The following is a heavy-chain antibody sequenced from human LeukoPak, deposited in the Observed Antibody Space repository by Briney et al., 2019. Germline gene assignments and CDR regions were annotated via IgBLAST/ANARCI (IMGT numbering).Heavy chain of an antibody. D-gene: IGHD3-3*01. CDR1: GFTFSNFA. Sequence: GGSLRLSCAASGFTFSNFAMSWVRQAPGKGLEWVSTISATGGRTDYADSVKGRFTISRDNSKNTLSLQMNSLRAEDTAMYYCAQDSAGVVINWGQGSLVTVSS. CDR2: ISATGGRT. J-gene: IGHJ4*02. V-gene: IGHV3-23*01. CDR3: AQDSAGVVIN.